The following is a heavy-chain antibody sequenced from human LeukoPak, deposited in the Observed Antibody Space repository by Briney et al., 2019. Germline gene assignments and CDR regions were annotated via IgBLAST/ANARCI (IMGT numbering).Heavy chain of an antibody. CDR1: GYTFTSYA. Sequence: ASVKVSCKASGYTFTSYAMNWVRQAPGQGVEWMGWINTNTGNPTYAQGFTGRFVFSLDTSVSTAYLQISSLKAEDTAVYYCASGFGSGYSYYFDYWGQGTLVTVSS. CDR2: INTNTGNP. V-gene: IGHV7-4-1*02. J-gene: IGHJ4*02. CDR3: ASGFGSGYSYYFDY. D-gene: IGHD3-3*01.